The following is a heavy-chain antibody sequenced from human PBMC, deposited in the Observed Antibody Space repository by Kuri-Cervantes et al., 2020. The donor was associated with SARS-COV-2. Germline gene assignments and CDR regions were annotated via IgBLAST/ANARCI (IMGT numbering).Heavy chain of an antibody. J-gene: IGHJ3*02. V-gene: IGHV3-66*01. D-gene: IGHD1-26*01. CDR1: GFTVNSNY. CDR2: IHSDGTT. CDR3: ARDGRLGTVAFDI. Sequence: GESLKISCAVSGFTVNSNYMAWVRQAPGKGLEWVSVIHSDGTTFYGDSMKGRFIVSRDNSKNTVDLQVNSLRAEDTAVYYCARDGRLGTVAFDIWGQGTMVTVSS.